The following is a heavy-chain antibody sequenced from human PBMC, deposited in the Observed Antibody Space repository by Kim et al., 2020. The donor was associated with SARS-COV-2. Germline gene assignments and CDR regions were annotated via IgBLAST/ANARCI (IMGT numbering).Heavy chain of an antibody. CDR2: IYYSGST. CDR1: GGSISSYY. J-gene: IGHJ4*02. CDR3: ARGYYYGSGSYFELDY. D-gene: IGHD3-10*01. Sequence: SETLSLTCTVSGGSISSYYWSWIRQPPGKGLEWIGYIYYSGSTNYNPSLKSRVTISVDTSKNQFSLKLSSVTAADTAVYYCARGYYYGSGSYFELDYWGQGTLVTVSS. V-gene: IGHV4-59*01.